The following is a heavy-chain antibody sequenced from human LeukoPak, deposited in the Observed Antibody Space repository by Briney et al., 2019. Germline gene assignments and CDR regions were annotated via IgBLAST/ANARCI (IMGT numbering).Heavy chain of an antibody. V-gene: IGHV1-2*02. Sequence: GGSLRLSCAASGFTFSSYGMHWVRQAPGQGLEWMGWINPNSGGTNYAQKFQGRVTMTRDTSISTAYMELSRLRSDDTAVYYCARDERENWFDPWGQGTLVTVSS. CDR2: INPNSGGT. CDR1: GFTFSSYG. CDR3: ARDERENWFDP. D-gene: IGHD1-26*01. J-gene: IGHJ5*02.